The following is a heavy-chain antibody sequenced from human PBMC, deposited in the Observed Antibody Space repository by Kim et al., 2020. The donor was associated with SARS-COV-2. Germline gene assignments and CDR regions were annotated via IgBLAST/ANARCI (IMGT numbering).Heavy chain of an antibody. CDR1: GYSFTSYW. CDR3: ARTNYYDSSGYYVLGWY. D-gene: IGHD3-22*01. J-gene: IGHJ4*02. Sequence: GESLKISCKGSGYSFTSYWISWVRQMPGKGLEWMGRIDPSDSYTNYSPSFQGHVTISADKSISTAYLQWSSLKASDTAMYYCARTNYYDSSGYYVLGWYWGQGTLVTVSS. CDR2: IDPSDSYT. V-gene: IGHV5-10-1*01.